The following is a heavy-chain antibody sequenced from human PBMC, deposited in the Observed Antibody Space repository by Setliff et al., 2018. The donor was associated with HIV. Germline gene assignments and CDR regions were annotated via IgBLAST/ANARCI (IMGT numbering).Heavy chain of an antibody. CDR2: MNTDGSST. CDR3: AKLSHSHDSNGFTVDY. V-gene: IGHV3-74*01. J-gene: IGHJ4*02. CDR1: GFTFSSYW. D-gene: IGHD3-22*01. Sequence: QTGGSLRLSCAASGFTFSSYWMHWVRQAPGKGLVWVFGMNTDGSSTRYADSVKGRFTISRDNAKNMLYLQMKSLRAEDTAVYYCAKLSHSHDSNGFTVDYWGRGTLVTVSS.